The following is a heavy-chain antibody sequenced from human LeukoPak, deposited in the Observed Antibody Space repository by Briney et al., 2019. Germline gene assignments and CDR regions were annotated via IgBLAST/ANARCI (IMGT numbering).Heavy chain of an antibody. J-gene: IGHJ6*03. CDR1: GFTFSSCA. Sequence: GGSLRLSCAASGFTFSSCAMSWVRQAPGKGLEWVSTISGSGGSTCYADSVKGRFTISRDNSKNTLYLQMNSLRAEDTAVYYCAKHFAPSSYFYYMDVWGKGTTVTVSS. D-gene: IGHD3-3*02. CDR3: AKHFAPSSYFYYMDV. V-gene: IGHV3-23*01. CDR2: ISGSGGST.